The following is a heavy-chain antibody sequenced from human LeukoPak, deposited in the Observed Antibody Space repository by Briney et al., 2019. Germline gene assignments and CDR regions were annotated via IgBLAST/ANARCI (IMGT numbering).Heavy chain of an antibody. CDR2: ISGSAGST. D-gene: IGHD2-2*02. V-gene: IGHV3-23*01. J-gene: IGHJ4*02. CDR3: AKAGYCSSTSCYIEGFDY. Sequence: GGSLRLSCAASGFTFSSYAMSWVRQATGKGLEWVSAISGSAGSTYYADSVKGRFTISRDNSKNTLYLQMNSLRADDTAVYYCAKAGYCSSTSCYIEGFDYWGQGTLVTVSS. CDR1: GFTFSSYA.